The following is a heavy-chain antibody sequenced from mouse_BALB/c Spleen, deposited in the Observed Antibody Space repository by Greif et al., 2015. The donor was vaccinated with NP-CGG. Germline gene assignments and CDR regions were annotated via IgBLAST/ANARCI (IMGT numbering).Heavy chain of an antibody. D-gene: IGHD2-10*02. CDR2: IDPANGNT. CDR3: ARGGDALDWYFDV. Sequence: VHVKQSGAELVKPGASVKLSCTASGFNIKDTYMHWVKQRPEQGLEWIGRIDPANGNTKYDPKFQGKATITADTSSNTAYLQLSSLTSEDTAVYYCARGGDALDWYFDVWGAGTTVTVSS. CDR1: GFNIKDTY. V-gene: IGHV14-3*02. J-gene: IGHJ1*01.